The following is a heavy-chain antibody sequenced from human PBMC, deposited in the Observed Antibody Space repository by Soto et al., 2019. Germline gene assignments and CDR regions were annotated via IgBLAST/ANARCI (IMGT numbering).Heavy chain of an antibody. CDR1: GGSISSGGYY. D-gene: IGHD5-18*01. J-gene: IGHJ4*02. CDR2: IYYSGST. CDR3: ARARSDTDYFDY. V-gene: IGHV4-31*03. Sequence: SETLSLTCTVSGGSISSGGYYWSWIRQHPGKGLEWIGYIYYSGSTYYNPSLKSRVTISVDTSKNQFSLKLSSVTAADTAVYYCARARSDTDYFDYWGQGTLVTVSS.